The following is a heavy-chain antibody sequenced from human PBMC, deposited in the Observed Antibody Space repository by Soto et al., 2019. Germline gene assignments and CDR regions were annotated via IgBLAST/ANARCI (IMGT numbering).Heavy chain of an antibody. CDR1: GGSTSSDNY. J-gene: IGHJ4*02. CDR3: AREGGESSDGLYYFDS. D-gene: IGHD3-16*01. V-gene: IGHV4-30-4*01. Sequence: TLSLTCTVSGGSTSSDNYWSWIRQPPGKGLEWIGHIYYSGNTDYNPSLKSRLAISIDTSKNQFSLKLSSVTAANTAVYFCAREGGESSDGLYYFDSWGQGSLVTVSS. CDR2: IYYSGNT.